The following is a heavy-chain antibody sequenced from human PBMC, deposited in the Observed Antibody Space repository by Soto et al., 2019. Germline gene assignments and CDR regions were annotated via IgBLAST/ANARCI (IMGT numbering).Heavy chain of an antibody. Sequence: SETLSLTCTVPGASITSGDYYWSWIRQHPGKGLEWIGYIYHSGNTHYNPSLKSRVSISVDTSKNQFSLTLTSVTAADTAVYYCARQRMDDFWSGYINWFDPWGQGTLVTVSS. CDR1: GASITSGDYY. V-gene: IGHV4-31*03. D-gene: IGHD3-3*01. CDR2: IYHSGNT. J-gene: IGHJ5*02. CDR3: ARQRMDDFWSGYINWFDP.